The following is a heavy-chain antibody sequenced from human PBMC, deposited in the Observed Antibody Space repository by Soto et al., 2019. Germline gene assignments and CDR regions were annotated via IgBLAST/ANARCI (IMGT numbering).Heavy chain of an antibody. J-gene: IGHJ6*02. Sequence: QVQLQESGPGLVKPSETLSLTCTVSGGSINDYYWSWIRQSAGKGLEWIGRIFASGSTNYNPSLKSRVTMSVDTSKNQFSLKLSSVTAADTAVYYCARDGGRMIIKSMYVWGQGTTVTVSS. CDR2: IFASGST. V-gene: IGHV4-4*07. D-gene: IGHD3-16*01. CDR1: GGSINDYY. CDR3: ARDGGRMIIKSMYV.